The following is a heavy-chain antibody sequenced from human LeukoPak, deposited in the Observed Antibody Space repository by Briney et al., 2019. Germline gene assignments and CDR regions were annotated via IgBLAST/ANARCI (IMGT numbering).Heavy chain of an antibody. J-gene: IGHJ6*02. Sequence: SETLSLTCTVSGGSVSSGSYYWRWIRQPPGKGLEWIGYIYYSGSTNYNPSLKSRVTISVDTSKNQFSLKLSSVTAADTAVYYCAGPSRGTVTRVPYYYGMDVWGQGTTVTVSS. CDR2: IYYSGST. CDR3: AGPSRGTVTRVPYYYGMDV. D-gene: IGHD4-17*01. CDR1: GGSVSSGSYY. V-gene: IGHV4-61*01.